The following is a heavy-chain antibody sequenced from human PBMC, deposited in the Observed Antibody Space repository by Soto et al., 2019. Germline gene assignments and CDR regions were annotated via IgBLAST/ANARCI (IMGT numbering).Heavy chain of an antibody. CDR1: GYTLTGYY. CDR3: AREVYSSSNYFDY. CDR2: INPNSGGT. Sequence: SVKVSCKASGYTLTGYYVHWVRQAPGQGLEWMGWINPNSGGTNYAQKFQGRVTMTRETSISTAYMELSRLRSDDTAVYYCAREVYSSSNYFDYWGQGTLVTVSS. D-gene: IGHD6-6*01. J-gene: IGHJ4*02. V-gene: IGHV1-2*02.